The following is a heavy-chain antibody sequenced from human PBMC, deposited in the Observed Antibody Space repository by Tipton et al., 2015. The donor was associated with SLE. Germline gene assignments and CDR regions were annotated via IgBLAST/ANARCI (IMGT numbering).Heavy chain of an antibody. CDR1: GFMFSSYS. Sequence: GSLRLSCTASGFMFSSYSMNWVRQAPGKGLEWVSSISSSSSYIYYADSVKGRFTISRDNAKNSLYLQMNSLRAEDTAVYYCARLYYDTSGLEDYWGQGTLVTVSS. CDR2: ISSSSSYI. D-gene: IGHD3-22*01. J-gene: IGHJ4*02. CDR3: ARLYYDTSGLEDY. V-gene: IGHV3-21*01.